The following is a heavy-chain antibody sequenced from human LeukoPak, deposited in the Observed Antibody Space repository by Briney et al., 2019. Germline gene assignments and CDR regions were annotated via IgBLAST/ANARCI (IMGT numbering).Heavy chain of an antibody. J-gene: IGHJ6*02. Sequence: GGSLRLSCTASGFTFSSYSLNCVRQAPGKGLEWVSRIEYDGSKTKYADSVKGRFTISRDNAKNTLYLQMNSLRAEDTAVYYCARDTYYYNSSAFYHYYYGMDVWGQGTTVTVSS. CDR3: ARDTYYYNSSAFYHYYYGMDV. D-gene: IGHD3-22*01. CDR1: GFTFSSYS. CDR2: IEYDGSKT. V-gene: IGHV3-74*01.